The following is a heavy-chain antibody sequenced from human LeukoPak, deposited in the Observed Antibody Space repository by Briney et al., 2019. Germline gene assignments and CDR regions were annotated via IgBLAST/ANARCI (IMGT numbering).Heavy chain of an antibody. J-gene: IGHJ4*02. CDR3: AKSTLRVAVAGLGGYYFDY. V-gene: IGHV3-30*18. Sequence: GGSLRLSCAASGFTFSSYGMHWVRQAPGKGLEWVAVISYDGSNKYYADSVKGQFTISRDNSKNTLYLQMNSLRAEDTAVYYCAKSTLRVAVAGLGGYYFDYWGQGTLVTVSS. CDR1: GFTFSSYG. CDR2: ISYDGSNK. D-gene: IGHD6-19*01.